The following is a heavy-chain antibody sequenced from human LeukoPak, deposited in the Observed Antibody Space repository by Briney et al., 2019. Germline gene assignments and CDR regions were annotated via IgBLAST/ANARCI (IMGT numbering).Heavy chain of an antibody. Sequence: PGGSLRLSCATSGFTFNNYPMHWVRQAPGKGLEWVAVIGYDGRFKFHSDSVKGRFTISRDDSENTLYLQMNSLRPEDTALYYCARDPRKGSPDYFDYWGQGTLVTVST. D-gene: IGHD3-10*01. CDR3: ARDPRKGSPDYFDY. V-gene: IGHV3-30*04. J-gene: IGHJ4*02. CDR1: GFTFNNYP. CDR2: IGYDGRFK.